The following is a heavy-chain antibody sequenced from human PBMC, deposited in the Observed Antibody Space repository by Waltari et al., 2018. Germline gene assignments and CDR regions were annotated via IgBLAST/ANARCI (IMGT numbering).Heavy chain of an antibody. D-gene: IGHD6-19*01. Sequence: QVQLVESGGGVVQPGGSLRLSCAASGLTFSSCDMHWVRQAPGRGLEWVAFIRYDGSNKDYGDAVKGRFTISRDNSKNTLYLQMNSLRAEDTAVYYCAKGWRQWLAHQPYYYGMDVWGQGTTVTVSS. CDR2: IRYDGSNK. CDR3: AKGWRQWLAHQPYYYGMDV. V-gene: IGHV3-30*02. J-gene: IGHJ6*02. CDR1: GLTFSSCD.